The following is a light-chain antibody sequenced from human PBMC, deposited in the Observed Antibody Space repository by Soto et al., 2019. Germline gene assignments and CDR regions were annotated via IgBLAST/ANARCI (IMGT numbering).Light chain of an antibody. Sequence: EIVMTQSPATLSVSPGERVTLSCRASQSVSNNLAWYQQKPGQAPRLLIYGATATATGIPARFSGSGSEPEFPLTISSMQSEDFVVYYYQQHNAWALTFGGGTKVDIK. V-gene: IGKV3-15*01. J-gene: IGKJ4*01. CDR1: QSVSNN. CDR3: QQHNAWALT. CDR2: GAT.